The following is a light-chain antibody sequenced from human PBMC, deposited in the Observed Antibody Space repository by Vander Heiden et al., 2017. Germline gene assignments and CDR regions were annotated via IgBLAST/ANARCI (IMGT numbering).Light chain of an antibody. J-gene: IGKJ1*01. CDR2: AAS. CDR3: QRSDSTPCT. CDR1: QSISSY. Sequence: DIQMTQSPSSLSASVGDRVTITCRASQSISSYLNWYQQKPGKAPKLLIYAASSLQSGVPSRFSGSASGTDFTLTISMLHPEDFATYYCQRSDSTPCTFGQGTKVEIK. V-gene: IGKV1-39*01.